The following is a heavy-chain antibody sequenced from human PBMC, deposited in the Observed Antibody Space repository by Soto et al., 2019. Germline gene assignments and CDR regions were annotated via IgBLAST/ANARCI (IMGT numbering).Heavy chain of an antibody. V-gene: IGHV1-69*02. Sequence: QVQLVQSGAEVKTPGSSVKVSCTASGDTFNFYTLSWVRQAPGQGLEWMGRIIPMLGMSNYAQKFQGRVTMIADKSTRTVDMVLSGLRSEDTALYYCATNYGSGSTHFDNWGQGTLVTVSS. CDR1: GDTFNFYT. J-gene: IGHJ4*02. CDR3: ATNYGSGSTHFDN. CDR2: IIPMLGMS. D-gene: IGHD3-10*01.